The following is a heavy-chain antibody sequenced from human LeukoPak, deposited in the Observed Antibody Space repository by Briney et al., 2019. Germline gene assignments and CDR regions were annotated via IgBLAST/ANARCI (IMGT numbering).Heavy chain of an antibody. V-gene: IGHV5-51*01. CDR2: IYPGDSDT. CDR3: ARLGIVVVPAAMAFDY. CDR1: GYSFTSYW. J-gene: IGHJ4*02. D-gene: IGHD2-2*01. Sequence: GESLKISCKGSGYSFTSYWIGWVRQMPGKGLEWMGIIYPGDSDTRYSPSFQGQVTISADKSISPPYLQWSSLKASDTAMYYCARLGIVVVPAAMAFDYWGQGTLVTVSS.